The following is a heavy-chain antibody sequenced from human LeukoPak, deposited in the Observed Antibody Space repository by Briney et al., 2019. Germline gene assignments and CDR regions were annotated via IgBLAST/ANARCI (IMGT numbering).Heavy chain of an antibody. J-gene: IGHJ4*02. CDR2: INPNSGNT. D-gene: IGHD3-10*01. V-gene: IGHV1-8*03. CDR1: GYTFTGYY. CDR3: ARGEYYGSGSYSHYFDY. Sequence: ASVRVSCKASGYTFTGYYMHWVRQAPGQGLEWMGWINPNSGNTGYAQKFQGRVTITRNTSISTAYMELSSLRSEDTAVYYCARGEYYGSGSYSHYFDYWGQGTLVTVSS.